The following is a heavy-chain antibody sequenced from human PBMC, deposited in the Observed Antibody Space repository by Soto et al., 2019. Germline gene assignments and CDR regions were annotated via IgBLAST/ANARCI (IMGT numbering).Heavy chain of an antibody. CDR1: GFSFSRFA. V-gene: IGHV3-30-3*01. CDR3: ARLFGGYSGSHADEFDI. J-gene: IGHJ3*02. D-gene: IGHD1-26*01. CDR2: ITYDGSNQ. Sequence: QVQLVESGGDVVQPGRSLRLSCAGSGFSFSRFAIHWVRQAPGKGLEWVAVITYDGSNQYYADSVKGRFTVSRDNSRSTVYLQMNNLRSEDTAIYYCARLFGGYSGSHADEFDILGQGTMVPVSS.